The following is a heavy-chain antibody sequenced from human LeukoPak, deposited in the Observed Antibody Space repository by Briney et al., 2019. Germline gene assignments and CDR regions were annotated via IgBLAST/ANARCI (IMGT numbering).Heavy chain of an antibody. CDR1: GFSISSNYY. V-gene: IGHV4-38-2*01. D-gene: IGHD3-22*01. CDR2: RYDSGNR. Sequence: SETLSLTCAVSGFSISSNYYWGGRRQPPGRGLDGSGARYDSGNRYYNPSLKRRVTRAVHTPKNHLSLKLSSVTAADTPVYYCARPPDSPDYFDSTGYDYWGQGTLVTVSS. J-gene: IGHJ4*02. CDR3: ARPPDSPDYFDSTGYDY.